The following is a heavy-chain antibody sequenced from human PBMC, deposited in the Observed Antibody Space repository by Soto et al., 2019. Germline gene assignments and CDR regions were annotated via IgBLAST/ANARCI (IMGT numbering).Heavy chain of an antibody. CDR3: VRGGGGGLFDP. Sequence: PGGSLRLSCAGSGFTFGDSYMSWIRQAPGKGLEWLSFISPGSRYPAYADSVKGRFTISRDNAKRSLYLQMMSLTAEDTAIYYCVRGGGGGLFDPWGQGTMVTVSS. V-gene: IGHV3-11*06. J-gene: IGHJ5*02. D-gene: IGHD2-15*01. CDR2: ISPGSRYP. CDR1: GFTFGDSY.